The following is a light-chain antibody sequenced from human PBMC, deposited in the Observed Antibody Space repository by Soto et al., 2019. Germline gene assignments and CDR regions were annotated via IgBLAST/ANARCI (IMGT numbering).Light chain of an antibody. J-gene: IGLJ1*01. CDR1: SSDVGGYNY. CDR3: SSYTSSSTLV. CDR2: EVS. Sequence: QSALTQPASVSGSPGQSITISCTGTSSDVGGYNYVSWYQQHPGKAPKLMIYEVSNRPSGVSNRFSGSKSDNTASLTISGLQAEDEADYYSSSYTSSSTLVFGTGTKLTVL. V-gene: IGLV2-14*01.